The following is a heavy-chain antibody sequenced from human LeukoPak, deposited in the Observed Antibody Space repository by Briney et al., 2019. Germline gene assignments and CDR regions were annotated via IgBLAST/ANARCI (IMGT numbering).Heavy chain of an antibody. D-gene: IGHD2-15*01. Sequence: GGSLRLSCAASGFTFSSYCMHWVRQAPGKGLEWVAVICYDGSREIYADSVRGRFTISRDNSKNTVYLQMCSLRADDTAVYLCARVRGVSSSYLFQDYWGQGTLVTVSA. CDR1: GFTFSSYC. CDR2: ICYDGSRE. J-gene: IGHJ4*02. CDR3: ARVRGVSSSYLFQDY. V-gene: IGHV3-33*01.